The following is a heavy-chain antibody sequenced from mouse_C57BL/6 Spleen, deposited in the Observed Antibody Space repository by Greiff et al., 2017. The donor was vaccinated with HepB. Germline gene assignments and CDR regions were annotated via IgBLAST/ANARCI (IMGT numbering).Heavy chain of an antibody. CDR3: ARSYYDYGGYFDY. CDR2: IYPGDGDT. D-gene: IGHD2-4*01. CDR1: GYAFSSSW. Sequence: QVQLQQSGPELVKPGASVKISCKASGYAFSSSWMNWVKQRPGKGLEWIGRIYPGDGDTNYNGKFKGKATLTADKSSSTAYMQLSSLTSEDSAVYFCARSYYDYGGYFDYWGQGTTLTVSS. J-gene: IGHJ2*01. V-gene: IGHV1-82*01.